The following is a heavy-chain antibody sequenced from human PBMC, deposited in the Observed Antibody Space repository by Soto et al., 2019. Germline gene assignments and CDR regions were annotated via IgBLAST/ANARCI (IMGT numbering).Heavy chain of an antibody. CDR3: ARGGIVVVVAERDAFDI. CDR2: IYYSGST. V-gene: IGHV4-31*03. Sequence: PSETLSLTCTVSGGSISSGGYYWSWIRQHPGKGLEWIGYIYYSGSTYYNPSLKSRVTISVDTSKNQFSLKLSSVTAADTAVYYCARGGIVVVVAERDAFDIWGQGTMVTVSS. CDR1: GGSISSGGYY. J-gene: IGHJ3*02. D-gene: IGHD2-15*01.